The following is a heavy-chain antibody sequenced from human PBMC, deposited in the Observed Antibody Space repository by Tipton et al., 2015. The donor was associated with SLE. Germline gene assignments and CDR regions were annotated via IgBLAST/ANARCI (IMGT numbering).Heavy chain of an antibody. CDR2: ISSSSSYI. D-gene: IGHD5-12*01. J-gene: IGHJ4*02. Sequence: GSLRLSCAASGFIFSDYSMNWVRQAPGKGLEWVSSISSSSSYIHHADSVKGRFTISRDSAKNSLYLQMNSLRAEDTAVYYCARDRGYSGYDPPGYFDYWGQGTLVTVSS. CDR1: GFIFSDYS. CDR3: ARDRGYSGYDPPGYFDY. V-gene: IGHV3-21*01.